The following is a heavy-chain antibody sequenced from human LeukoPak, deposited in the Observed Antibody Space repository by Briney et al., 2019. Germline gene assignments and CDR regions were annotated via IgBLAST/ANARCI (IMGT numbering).Heavy chain of an antibody. CDR1: GGSISSYY. J-gene: IGHJ5*02. CDR2: IYYSGST. CDR3: ARGYEHRFDP. Sequence: PSETLSLTCTVSGGSISSYYWSWIRQPPGKGLEWIGYIYYSGSTNYNPSLKSRVTISVDTSKNQFSLKLSSVTAADTAVYYCARGYEHRFDPWGQGTLVTVSS. D-gene: IGHD5-12*01. V-gene: IGHV4-59*01.